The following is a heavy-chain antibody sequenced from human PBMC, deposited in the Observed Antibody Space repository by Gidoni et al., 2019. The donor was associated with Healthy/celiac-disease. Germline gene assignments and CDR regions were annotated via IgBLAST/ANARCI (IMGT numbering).Heavy chain of an antibody. Sequence: QVQLVQSGAEVKKPGASVKVSCKASGYTFTSYDINWVRQATGQGLEWMGWMNPNSGNTGYAQKFQGRVTMTRNTSISTAYMELSSLRSEDTAVYYCAMAASYYDFGSGYYNGFDPWGQGTLVTVSS. D-gene: IGHD3-3*01. CDR3: AMAASYYDFGSGYYNGFDP. V-gene: IGHV1-8*01. CDR2: MNPNSGNT. CDR1: GYTFTSYD. J-gene: IGHJ5*02.